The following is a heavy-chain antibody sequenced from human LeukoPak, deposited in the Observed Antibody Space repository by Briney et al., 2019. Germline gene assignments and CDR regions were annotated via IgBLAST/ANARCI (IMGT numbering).Heavy chain of an antibody. V-gene: IGHV1-69*05. CDR2: IIPIFGTA. CDR3: AGQHDYGGNPYFDY. CDR1: GGTFSSYA. Sequence: SVKVSCRASGGTFSSYAISWVRQAPGQGLEWMGGIIPIFGTANYAQKFQGRVTITTDESTSTAYMELSSLRSEDTAVYYCAGQHDYGGNPYFDYWGQGTLVTVSS. J-gene: IGHJ4*02. D-gene: IGHD4-23*01.